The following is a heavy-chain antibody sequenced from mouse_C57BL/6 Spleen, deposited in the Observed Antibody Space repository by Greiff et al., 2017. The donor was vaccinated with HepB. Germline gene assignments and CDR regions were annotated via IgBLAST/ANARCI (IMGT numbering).Heavy chain of an antibody. Sequence: EVMLVESGGGLVKPGGSLKLSCAASGFTFSSYAMSWVRQTPEKRLEWVATISDGGSYTYYPDNVKGRFTISRDNAKNNLYLQMSHLKSEDTAMYYCARVSPWFAYWGQGTLVTVSA. CDR1: GFTFSSYA. D-gene: IGHD6-2*01. V-gene: IGHV5-4*03. CDR2: ISDGGSYT. J-gene: IGHJ3*01. CDR3: ARVSPWFAY.